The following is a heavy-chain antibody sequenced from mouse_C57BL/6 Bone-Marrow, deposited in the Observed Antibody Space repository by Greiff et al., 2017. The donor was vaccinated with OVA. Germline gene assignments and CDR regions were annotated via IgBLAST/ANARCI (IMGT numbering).Heavy chain of an antibody. Sequence: EVKLLESGPGLVKPSQTVFLTCTVTGISITTGNYRWSWIRQFPGNKLEWIGYIYYSGTITYNPSLTSRTTITRDTPKNQFFLEMNSLTAEDTATYYGARERDDYDFDYWGQGTTLTVSS. J-gene: IGHJ2*01. D-gene: IGHD2-4*01. CDR3: ARERDDYDFDY. CDR1: GISITTGNYR. CDR2: IYYSGTI. V-gene: IGHV3-5*01.